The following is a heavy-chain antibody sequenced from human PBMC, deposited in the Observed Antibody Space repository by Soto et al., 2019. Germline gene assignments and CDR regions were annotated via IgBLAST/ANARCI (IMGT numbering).Heavy chain of an antibody. V-gene: IGHV3-9*01. D-gene: IGHD5-12*01. CDR2: ISWNSGSI. J-gene: IGHJ6*03. Sequence: EVQLVESGGGLVQPGRSLRLSCAASGFTFDDYAMHWVRQAPGKGLEWVSGISWNSGSIGYADSVKGRFTISRDNAKNSLYLRMNSLRAEDTALYYCAGGGDIVATIYYYYYMDVWGKGTTVTVSS. CDR1: GFTFDDYA. CDR3: AGGGDIVATIYYYYYMDV.